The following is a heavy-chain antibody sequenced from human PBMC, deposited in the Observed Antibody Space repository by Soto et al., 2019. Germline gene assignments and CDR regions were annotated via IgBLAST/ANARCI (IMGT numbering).Heavy chain of an antibody. Sequence: PSETLSLTCAVSGGSISSGGYSWICIRQPPGEVLEWIGYIYHSGSAYYNPSLKSRVTISVDSSKNQFSMKLSSVTAEDRAVYYCARRPMVRGTHYFEYLCQVTQVTV. CDR2: IYHSGSA. CDR1: GGSISSGGYS. CDR3: ARRPMVRGTHYFEY. J-gene: IGHJ4*02. D-gene: IGHD3-10*01. V-gene: IGHV4-30-2*01.